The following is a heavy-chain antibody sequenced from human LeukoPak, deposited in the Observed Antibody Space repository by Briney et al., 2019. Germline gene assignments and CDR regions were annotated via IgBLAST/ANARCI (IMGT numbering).Heavy chain of an antibody. Sequence: PSETLSLTCAVSGYSINSGYYWGWIRQPPGKGLEWIGIIYHSGSTYYNPSLKSRVTISVDTSKNQFSLKLSSVTAADTAVYYCARDSHYYDSIGYYPNWGQGTLVTVSS. J-gene: IGHJ4*02. V-gene: IGHV4-38-2*02. D-gene: IGHD3-22*01. CDR1: GYSINSGYY. CDR2: IYHSGST. CDR3: ARDSHYYDSIGYYPN.